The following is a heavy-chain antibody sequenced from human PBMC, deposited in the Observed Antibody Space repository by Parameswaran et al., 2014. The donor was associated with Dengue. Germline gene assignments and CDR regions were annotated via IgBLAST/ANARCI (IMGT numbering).Heavy chain of an antibody. CDR3: ARGSTLYGTPYMDV. D-gene: IGHD1-7*01. CDR2: IYYSGST. J-gene: IGHJ6*02. Sequence: VRQAPGKGLEWIGYIYYSGSTNYNPSLKSRVTISVDTSKNQFSLKLSSVTAADTAVYYCARGSTLYGTPYMDVWGQGTTVTVSS. V-gene: IGHV4-59*01.